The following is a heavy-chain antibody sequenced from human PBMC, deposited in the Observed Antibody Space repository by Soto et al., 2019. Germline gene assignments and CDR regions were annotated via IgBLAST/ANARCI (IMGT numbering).Heavy chain of an antibody. D-gene: IGHD3-10*01. V-gene: IGHV4-59*08. Sequence: QVQLQESGPGLVKPSETLSLTCTVSGGSISSYYWTWIRQPPGKGLEWIGYMYYSGSTNYNPSLKSRVTISVDTSKNQFSLKLSSVTAADTAVYYCARRPGFGHAFDIWGQATMVTVSS. CDR3: ARRPGFGHAFDI. CDR2: MYYSGST. CDR1: GGSISSYY. J-gene: IGHJ3*02.